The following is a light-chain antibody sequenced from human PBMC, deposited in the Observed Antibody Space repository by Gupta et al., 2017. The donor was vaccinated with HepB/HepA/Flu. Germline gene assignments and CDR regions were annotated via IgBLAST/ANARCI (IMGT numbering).Light chain of an antibody. V-gene: IGLV1-47*01. Sequence: QPVLTQTPSASETPRQRVTISCSGHISNIGTNFVYWYQQLPGTAPKLLIYRNDQRPSGVPDRFSGSKSGTSASLAISGLRSEDEADYYCAAWDDSLSGPNVIFGGGTKLTVL. CDR3: AAWDDSLSGPNVI. CDR1: ISNIGTNF. J-gene: IGLJ2*01. CDR2: RND.